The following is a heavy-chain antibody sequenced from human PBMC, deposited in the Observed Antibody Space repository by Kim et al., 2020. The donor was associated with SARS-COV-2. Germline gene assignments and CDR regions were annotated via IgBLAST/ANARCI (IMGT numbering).Heavy chain of an antibody. CDR1: GGSFSGYY. CDR2: INHSGST. J-gene: IGHJ4*02. CDR3: ARERTTYYYDSSGYYYFDY. V-gene: IGHV4-34*01. Sequence: SETLSLTCAVYGGSFSGYYWSWIRQPPGKGLEWIGEINHSGSTNYNPSLKSRVTISVDTSKNQFSLKLSSVTAADTAVYYCARERTTYYYDSSGYYYFDYWGQGTLVTVSS. D-gene: IGHD3-22*01.